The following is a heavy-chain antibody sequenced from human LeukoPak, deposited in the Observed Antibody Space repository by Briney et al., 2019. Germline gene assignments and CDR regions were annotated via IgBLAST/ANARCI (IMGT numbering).Heavy chain of an antibody. CDR2: IYSGGST. D-gene: IGHD3-22*01. CDR3: ARGPYDNSGYRFDY. V-gene: IGHV3-66*01. Sequence: GGSLRLSCAASELTVTTNHMTWVRQAPGKGLEWVLVIYSGGSTYYADSVKGRFTISRDNSKNTLYLQMNSLRAEDTAVYYCARGPYDNSGYRFDYWGQGTLVTVSS. CDR1: ELTVTTNH. J-gene: IGHJ4*02.